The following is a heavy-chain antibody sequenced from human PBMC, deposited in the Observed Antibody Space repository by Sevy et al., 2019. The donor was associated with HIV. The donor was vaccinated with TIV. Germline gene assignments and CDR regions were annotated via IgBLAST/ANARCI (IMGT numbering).Heavy chain of an antibody. Sequence: ASVKVSCKASGYTFTSYGISWVRQAPGQGLEWMGWISAYNGNTNYAQKLQGRVTMTTDTSTSTAYMELRSLRSDDTAVYYCARDGYLGTESYYFDYWGQGSLVTVSS. CDR3: ARDGYLGTESYYFDY. CDR1: GYTFTSYG. D-gene: IGHD7-27*01. J-gene: IGHJ4*02. CDR2: ISAYNGNT. V-gene: IGHV1-18*01.